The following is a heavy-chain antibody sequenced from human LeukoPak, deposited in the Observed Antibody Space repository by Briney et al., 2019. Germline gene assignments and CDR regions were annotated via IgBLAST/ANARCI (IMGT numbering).Heavy chain of an antibody. CDR1: GGSFSGYY. J-gene: IGHJ6*04. Sequence: SETLSHTCAVYGGSFSGYYWSWIRQPPGKGLEWIGEINHSGSTNYNPSLKSRVTISVDTSKNQFSLKLSSVTAADTAVYYCARLRMVRGVNHGMDVWGKGTTVTVSS. CDR2: INHSGST. V-gene: IGHV4-34*01. CDR3: ARLRMVRGVNHGMDV. D-gene: IGHD3-10*01.